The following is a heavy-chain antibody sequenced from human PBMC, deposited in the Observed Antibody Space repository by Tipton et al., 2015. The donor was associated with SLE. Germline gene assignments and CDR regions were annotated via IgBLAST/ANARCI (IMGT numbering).Heavy chain of an antibody. CDR3: AKCAYNYGNDASDI. CDR2: INGYGDVT. D-gene: IGHD5-24*01. CDR1: GFTFENHA. J-gene: IGHJ3*02. Sequence: GSLRLSCAASGFTFENHAMTWVRQAPGKGLAWVSYINGYGDVTHYADSVKGRFTVSRDNSKNTLYLQMNSLRGEDTALYYCAKCAYNYGNDASDIWGQGTMVTVSS. V-gene: IGHV3-23*01.